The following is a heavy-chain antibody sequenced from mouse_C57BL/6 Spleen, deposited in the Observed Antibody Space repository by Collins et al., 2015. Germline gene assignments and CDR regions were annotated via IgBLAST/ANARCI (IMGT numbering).Heavy chain of an antibody. CDR2: IDPSDSYT. J-gene: IGHJ3*01. V-gene: IGHV1-59*01. CDR3: ARDISGD. CDR1: GYTFTSYW. D-gene: IGHD3-2*02. Sequence: QVQLQQPGAELVRPGTSVKLSCKASGYTFTSYWMHWVKQRPGQGLEWIGVIDPSDSYTNYNQKFKGKATLTVGTSSSTAYMQLSSLTSEDSAVYYCARDISGDWGQGTLVTVST.